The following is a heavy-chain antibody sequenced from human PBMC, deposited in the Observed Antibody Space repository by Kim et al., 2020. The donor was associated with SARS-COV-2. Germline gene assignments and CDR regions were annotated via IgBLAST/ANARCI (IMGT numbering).Heavy chain of an antibody. D-gene: IGHD3-3*01. CDR1: GYSFSTYG. Sequence: ASVKVSCKASGYSFSTYGITWVRQAPGQGLEWLGWITPYNGNTNYAQKFQGRVTMTTDTSTNTAYMELRSLRSDDTAVYYCARLFLELFDYWGQGTLVTV. V-gene: IGHV1-18*01. CDR3: ARLFLELFDY. J-gene: IGHJ4*02. CDR2: ITPYNGNT.